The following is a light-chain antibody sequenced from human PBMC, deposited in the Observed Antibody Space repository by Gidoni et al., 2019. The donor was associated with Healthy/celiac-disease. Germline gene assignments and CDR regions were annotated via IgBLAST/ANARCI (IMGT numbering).Light chain of an antibody. CDR1: QSLLHSNGYNY. Sequence: DIVMTQSPLSLPVTPGEPASISCRSSQSLLHSNGYNYLDWYLQKPGQSPQLLIYLGSNRASGVPDRFSGSGSGTDFTLKISRVEVEDVGVYYCMQALQPALTFGGGTKVEIK. J-gene: IGKJ4*01. V-gene: IGKV2-28*01. CDR2: LGS. CDR3: MQALQPALT.